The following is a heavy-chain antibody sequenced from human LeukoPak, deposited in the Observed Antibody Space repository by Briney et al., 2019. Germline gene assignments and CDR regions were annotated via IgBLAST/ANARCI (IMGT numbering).Heavy chain of an antibody. Sequence: GGSLRLSCAASGFTFSNAWMSWVRQAPGKGLEWVGRIKSKTDGGTTDYAATVKGRFTISRDDSKNTLYLQMNSLKTEDTAVYYCTYYTYYDSSGYQPLDYWGQGTLVTVSS. CDR3: TYYTYYDSSGYQPLDY. J-gene: IGHJ4*02. D-gene: IGHD3-22*01. V-gene: IGHV3-15*01. CDR2: IKSKTDGGTT. CDR1: GFTFSNAW.